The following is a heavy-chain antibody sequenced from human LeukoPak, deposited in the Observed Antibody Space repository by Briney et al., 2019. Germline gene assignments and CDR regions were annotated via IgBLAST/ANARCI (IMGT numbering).Heavy chain of an antibody. Sequence: KPSETLSLTCAVYGGSFSGYYWSWIRQPPGKGLEWIGEINHSGSTNYNPPLKSRVTISVDTSKNQFSLKLSSVTAADTAVYYCAARGAYGTIFGVVIQGRFLDYWGQGTLVTVSS. CDR3: AARGAYGTIFGVVIQGRFLDY. J-gene: IGHJ4*02. CDR1: GGSFSGYY. D-gene: IGHD3-3*01. V-gene: IGHV4-34*01. CDR2: INHSGST.